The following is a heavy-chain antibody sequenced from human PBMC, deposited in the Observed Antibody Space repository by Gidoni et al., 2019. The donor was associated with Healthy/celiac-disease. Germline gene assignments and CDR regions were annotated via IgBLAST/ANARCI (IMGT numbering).Heavy chain of an antibody. CDR1: GFTFRSYG. CDR3: AKENYYGSGHYYFDY. V-gene: IGHV3-30*18. J-gene: IGHJ4*02. CDR2: ISYDGSNK. Sequence: QVQLVESGGGVVQPGRSLRLSCAASGFTFRSYGMHWVRQAPGKGLEWVAVISYDGSNKYYADSVKGRFTISRDNSKNTLYLQMNSLRAEDTAVYYCAKENYYGSGHYYFDYWGQGTLVTVSS. D-gene: IGHD3-10*01.